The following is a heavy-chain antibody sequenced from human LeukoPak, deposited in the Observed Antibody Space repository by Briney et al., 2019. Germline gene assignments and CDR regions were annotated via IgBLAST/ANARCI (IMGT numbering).Heavy chain of an antibody. CDR2: INHSGST. Sequence: SETLSLTCAVYGGSFSGYYWSWIRQPPGKGLEWIGEINHSGSTNCNPSLKSRVTISVDTSKNQFSLKLSSVTAADTAVYYCARAPYYYDSSGYGTEFDYWGQGTLVTVSS. J-gene: IGHJ4*02. V-gene: IGHV4-34*01. D-gene: IGHD3-22*01. CDR1: GGSFSGYY. CDR3: ARAPYYYDSSGYGTEFDY.